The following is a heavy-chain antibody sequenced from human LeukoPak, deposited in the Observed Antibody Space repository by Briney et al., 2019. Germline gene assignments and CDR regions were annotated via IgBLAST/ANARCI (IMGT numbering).Heavy chain of an antibody. CDR2: IWYDGRNK. Sequence: GGCLRLSCAASGFTFTSYGMHWVRQAPGEGLEWVAVIWYDGRNKYYVDSVKGRFTISRDNSKNTVYLQMNSLRAEDTAVYFCARDLSMAVFDYWGQGTLFPLFS. CDR1: GFTFTSYG. V-gene: IGHV3-33*01. CDR3: ARDLSMAVFDY. D-gene: IGHD6-19*01. J-gene: IGHJ4*02.